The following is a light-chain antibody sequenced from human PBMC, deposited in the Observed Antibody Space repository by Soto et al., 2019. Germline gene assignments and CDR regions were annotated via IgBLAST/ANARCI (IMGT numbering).Light chain of an antibody. V-gene: IGLV1-44*01. Sequence: QSVLTQPPSASGAPGQRVTISCFGSSSNIGSNTVNWYQQLPGTAPKLLIYSNNQRPSGVPDRFSGSKSGTSASLAISGLQSEDEADYYCAAWDDSLNGLYVFGTGTKVTVL. CDR2: SNN. CDR1: SSNIGSNT. CDR3: AAWDDSLNGLYV. J-gene: IGLJ1*01.